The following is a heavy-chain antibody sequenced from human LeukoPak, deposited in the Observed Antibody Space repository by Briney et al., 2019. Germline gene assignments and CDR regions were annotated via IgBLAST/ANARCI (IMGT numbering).Heavy chain of an antibody. J-gene: IGHJ4*02. D-gene: IGHD4-17*01. V-gene: IGHV4-39*01. CDR1: GGSISSSSYF. Sequence: PSGTLSLTCTVSGGSISSSSYFWGWIRQPPGKGLEWIGSIFYSGSTYYNPSLNSRVTISIDTSKNQFSLRLSSVTAADTGVYYCARPMNTVTADYCGQGTLVTVSS. CDR2: IFYSGST. CDR3: ARPMNTVTADY.